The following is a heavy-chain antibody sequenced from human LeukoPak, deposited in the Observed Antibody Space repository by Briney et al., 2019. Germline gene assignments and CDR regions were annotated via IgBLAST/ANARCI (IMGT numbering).Heavy chain of an antibody. Sequence: SETLSLTCAVYGGSFSGYYWSWIRQPPGKGLEWIGEINHSGSTNYNPSLKSRVTISVDTSKNQFSLKLSSVTAADTVVYYCARLMIVTASQGRYFDLWGRGTLVTVSS. D-gene: IGHD2-21*02. V-gene: IGHV4-34*01. CDR1: GGSFSGYY. CDR2: INHSGST. J-gene: IGHJ2*01. CDR3: ARLMIVTASQGRYFDL.